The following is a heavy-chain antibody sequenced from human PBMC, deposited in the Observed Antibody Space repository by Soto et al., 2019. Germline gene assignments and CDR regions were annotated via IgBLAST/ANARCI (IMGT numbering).Heavy chain of an antibody. CDR1: GFTFSSYG. Sequence: QVQLVESGGGVVQPGRSLRLSCAASGFTFSSYGMHWVRQAPGKGLEWVAVISYDGSNKYYADSVKGRFTISRDNSKNTLYLQMNSLRAEDTAVYYCAKEVWSGPMDVWVQGTTVTVSS. CDR2: ISYDGSNK. D-gene: IGHD3-3*01. V-gene: IGHV3-30*18. CDR3: AKEVWSGPMDV. J-gene: IGHJ6*02.